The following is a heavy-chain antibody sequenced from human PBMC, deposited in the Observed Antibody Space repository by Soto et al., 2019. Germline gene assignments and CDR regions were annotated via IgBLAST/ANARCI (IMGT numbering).Heavy chain of an antibody. D-gene: IGHD3-22*01. CDR3: AGSGGSGYYLDS. V-gene: IGHV1-18*01. CDR2: ISGYNGNT. Sequence: QVQLVQSGAEVKEPGASVKVSCKASGYTFTSYGLNWVRQAPGQGREWMGWISGYNGNTNYAQKFQGRVTRTTDTATRTAYMGLRSLRSDDTAVYYCAGSGGSGYYLDSWGQGTLVTVSA. J-gene: IGHJ4*02. CDR1: GYTFTSYG.